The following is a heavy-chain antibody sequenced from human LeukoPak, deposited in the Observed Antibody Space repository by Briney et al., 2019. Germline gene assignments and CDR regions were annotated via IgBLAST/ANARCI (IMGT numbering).Heavy chain of an antibody. V-gene: IGHV4-39*01. CDR1: GGSISSSSYY. D-gene: IGHD3-22*01. CDR2: IYYSGST. J-gene: IGHJ4*02. Sequence: SETLSLTCTVSGGSISSSSYYWGWIRQPPGKGLEWIGSIYYSGSTYYNPSLKSRVTISVDTSKNQFSLKLSSVTAADTAVYYCARRLLDYYDSSGYTPIDYWGQGTLGTVSS. CDR3: ARRLLDYYDSSGYTPIDY.